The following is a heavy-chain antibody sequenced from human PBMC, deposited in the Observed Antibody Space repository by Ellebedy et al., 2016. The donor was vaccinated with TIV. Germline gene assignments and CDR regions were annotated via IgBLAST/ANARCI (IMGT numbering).Heavy chain of an antibody. J-gene: IGHJ4*02. CDR1: GFTFSSYT. CDR3: ATTLNYGGNCFFDN. CDR2: IKQDGSEK. Sequence: PGGSLRLSCAASGFTFSSYTMNWVRQAPGKGLEWVANIKQDGSEKYYVDSVKGRFTISRDNAKNSVDLQMNTLRAEDTAVYYCATTLNYGGNCFFDNWGQGTLVTVSS. V-gene: IGHV3-7*01. D-gene: IGHD4-23*01.